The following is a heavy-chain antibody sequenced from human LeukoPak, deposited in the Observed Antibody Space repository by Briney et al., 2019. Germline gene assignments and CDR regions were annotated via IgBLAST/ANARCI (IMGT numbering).Heavy chain of an antibody. D-gene: IGHD6-13*01. CDR1: GYNFTSYW. Sequence: GESLRISCKGSGYNFTSYWISWVRQMPGQGLEWMGRIDPSDSYTNYSPSFQGHVTISADKSISTAYLQWSSLKASDTAMYYCARHKNLDVAAAGTYGMDVWGQGTTVTVSS. V-gene: IGHV5-10-1*01. J-gene: IGHJ6*02. CDR2: IDPSDSYT. CDR3: ARHKNLDVAAAGTYGMDV.